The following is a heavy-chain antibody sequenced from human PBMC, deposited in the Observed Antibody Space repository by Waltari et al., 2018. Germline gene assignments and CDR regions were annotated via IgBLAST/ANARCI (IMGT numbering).Heavy chain of an antibody. D-gene: IGHD2-15*01. CDR1: GGSISSYY. J-gene: IGHJ6*03. Sequence: QVQLQESGPGLVKPSETLSLTCTVSGGSISSYYWSWIRQPPGKGLEWLGYIYTSGSTNYTPSLKSRVTISVDTSKNQFSLKLSSVTAADTAVYYCARALSSGGYMDVWGKGTTVTVSS. CDR2: IYTSGST. CDR3: ARALSSGGYMDV. V-gene: IGHV4-4*09.